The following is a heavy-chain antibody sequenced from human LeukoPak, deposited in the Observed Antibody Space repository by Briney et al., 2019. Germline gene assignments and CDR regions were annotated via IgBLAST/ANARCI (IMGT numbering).Heavy chain of an antibody. D-gene: IGHD3-22*01. Sequence: GGSLRLSCAASGFTFSSYAMSWVRQAPGKGLEWVSAISGSGGSKYYADSVKGRFTISRDNSKNTLYLQMNSLRAEDTAVYYCAKDVTYYYDSSGYHFDYWGQGTLVTVSS. CDR1: GFTFSSYA. J-gene: IGHJ4*02. CDR2: ISGSGGSK. CDR3: AKDVTYYYDSSGYHFDY. V-gene: IGHV3-23*01.